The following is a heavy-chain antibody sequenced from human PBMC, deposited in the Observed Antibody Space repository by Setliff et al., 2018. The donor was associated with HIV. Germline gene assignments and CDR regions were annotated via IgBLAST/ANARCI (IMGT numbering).Heavy chain of an antibody. V-gene: IGHV1-18*01. Sequence: ASVKVSCKASGYTFTSYGITWVRQAPGQGLEWMGWINPDNGDTKYAQKLQGRVTMTTDTSTSTAYMDLRSLRSEDTAVYYCARGTPRQDHGGSYGANWYFSHWGQGTLVTVSS. CDR2: INPDNGDT. CDR3: ARGTPRQDHGGSYGANWYFSH. J-gene: IGHJ4*02. CDR1: GYTFTSYG. D-gene: IGHD3-16*01.